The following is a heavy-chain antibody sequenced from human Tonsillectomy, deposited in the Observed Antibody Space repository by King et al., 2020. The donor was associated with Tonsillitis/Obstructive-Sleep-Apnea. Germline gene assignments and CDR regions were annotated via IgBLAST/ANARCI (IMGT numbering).Heavy chain of an antibody. CDR3: ARDMVLEAGGDAFDI. D-gene: IGHD2-8*01. CDR1: GGSISSYY. Sequence: QLQESGPGLVKPSETLSFTCTVSGGSISSYYWSWIRQPPGKGLEWIGYLYYSGSTNYNPSLKSRVTTSVDTSKNQFCLKLSSVTAADTAEYYCARDMVLEAGGDAFDIWGQGTMVTVSS. V-gene: IGHV4-59*01. J-gene: IGHJ3*02. CDR2: LYYSGST.